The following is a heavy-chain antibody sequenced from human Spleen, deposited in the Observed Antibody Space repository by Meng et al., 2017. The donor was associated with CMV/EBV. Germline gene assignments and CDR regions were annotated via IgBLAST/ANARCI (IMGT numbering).Heavy chain of an antibody. CDR3: AGSSILFGGSGHFDL. CDR1: GGSISSGDYY. CDR2: IYYSGST. V-gene: IGHV4-30-4*08. Sequence: SETLSLTCTVSGGSISSGDYYWSWIRQPPGKGLEWIGYIYYSGSTYYNPSLKSRVTISVDTSKNQFSLKLSSVTAADTAVYYCAGSSILFGGSGHFDLWGQGMLVTVSS. J-gene: IGHJ4*02. D-gene: IGHD3-3*01.